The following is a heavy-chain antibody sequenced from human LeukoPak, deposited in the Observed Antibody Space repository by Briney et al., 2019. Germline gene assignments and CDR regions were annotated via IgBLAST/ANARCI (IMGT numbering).Heavy chain of an antibody. CDR2: INPSGGST. V-gene: IGHV1-46*01. Sequence: ASVKVSCKASGYTFTSYYMHWVRQAPGQGLEWMGIINPSGGSTSYAQKFQGRVTMTRNTSTSTVYMELSSLRSEDTAVYYCARSKYGSGSYYSPFGYWGQGTLVTVSS. D-gene: IGHD3-10*01. CDR1: GYTFTSYY. CDR3: ARSKYGSGSYYSPFGY. J-gene: IGHJ4*02.